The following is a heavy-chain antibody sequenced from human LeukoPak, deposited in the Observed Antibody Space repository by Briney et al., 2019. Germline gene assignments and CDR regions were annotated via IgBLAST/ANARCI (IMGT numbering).Heavy chain of an antibody. J-gene: IGHJ4*02. CDR3: AKEWGSSCYFDY. D-gene: IGHD6-13*01. Sequence: LPGGSLRLSCAASGFTFSSYGMHWVRQAPGKGLEWVAFIRYDGSNKYYADSVKGRFTISRDNSKNTLYLQMNSLRAEDTAVYYCAKEWGSSCYFDYWGQGTLVTVSS. V-gene: IGHV3-30*02. CDR1: GFTFSSYG. CDR2: IRYDGSNK.